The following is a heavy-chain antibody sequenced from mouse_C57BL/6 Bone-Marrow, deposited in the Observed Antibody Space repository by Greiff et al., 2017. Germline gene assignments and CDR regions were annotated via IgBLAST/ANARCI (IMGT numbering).Heavy chain of an antibody. V-gene: IGHV14-4*01. CDR1: GFNIKDDY. CDR2: IDPENGDT. CDR3: TTDTTVVAGDY. D-gene: IGHD1-1*01. Sequence: VHVKQSGAELVRPGASVKLSCTASGFNIKDDYMHWVKQRPEQGLEWIGWIDPENGDTEYASKFQGKATITADTSSNTAYLQLSSLTSEDTAVYYCTTDTTVVAGDYWGQGTTLTGSS. J-gene: IGHJ2*01.